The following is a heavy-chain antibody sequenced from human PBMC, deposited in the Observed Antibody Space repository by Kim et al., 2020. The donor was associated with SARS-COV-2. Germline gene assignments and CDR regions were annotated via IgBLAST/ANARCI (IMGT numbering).Heavy chain of an antibody. V-gene: IGHV3-33*01. D-gene: IGHD2-2*01. CDR2: ICYDGSNK. CDR1: GFTFSTHG. J-gene: IGHJ6*02. CDR3: ARVLQPRGYYYYGMDV. Sequence: GGFLRLSCAASGFTFSTHGMHWVRQAPGKGLEWVAVICYDGSNKYCVDSVKGRFTISRDNSKNTLYLQMNSLRAEDTAVYYCARVLQPRGYYYYGMDVWGQGTTVTVSS.